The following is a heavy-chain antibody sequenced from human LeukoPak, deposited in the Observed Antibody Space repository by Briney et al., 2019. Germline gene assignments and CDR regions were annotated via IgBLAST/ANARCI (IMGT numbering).Heavy chain of an antibody. D-gene: IGHD6-13*01. V-gene: IGHV4-59*01. CDR3: ARDFSSWSNWFDP. Sequence: SGTLSLTCTVSGGSISSYYWSWIRQPPGKGLEWIGYIYYSGSTNYNPSLKSRVTISVDTSKNQFSLKLSSVTAADTAVYYCARDFSSWSNWFDPWGQGTLVTVSS. CDR2: IYYSGST. CDR1: GGSISSYY. J-gene: IGHJ5*02.